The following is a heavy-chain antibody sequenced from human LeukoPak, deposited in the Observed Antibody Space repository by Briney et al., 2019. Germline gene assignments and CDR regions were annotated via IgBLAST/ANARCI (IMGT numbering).Heavy chain of an antibody. CDR1: GFTFSSYW. J-gene: IGHJ4*02. CDR3: ARDLGYSYEGYFDY. CDR2: IKQDGSEK. V-gene: IGHV3-7*01. Sequence: QSGGSLRLSCAASGFTFSSYWMSWVRQAPGKGPEWVANIKQDGSEKYYVDSVKGRFTISRDNAKNSLYLQMNSLRAEDTAVYYCARDLGYSYEGYFDYWGQGTLVTVSS. D-gene: IGHD5-18*01.